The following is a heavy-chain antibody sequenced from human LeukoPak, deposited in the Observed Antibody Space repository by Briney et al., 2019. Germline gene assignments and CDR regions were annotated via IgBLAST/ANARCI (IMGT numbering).Heavy chain of an antibody. D-gene: IGHD5-18*01. CDR2: IYYTGST. CDR3: ARDKGYSYGYGFDY. Sequence: PSETLSLTCTVSGGSISGYYWSWIRQSPGKGLESIGFIYYTGSTNYNPSLRSRVTISVDTSKNQFSLKLSSVTAADTAVYYCARDKGYSYGYGFDYWGQGTLVTVSS. J-gene: IGHJ4*02. CDR1: GGSISGYY. V-gene: IGHV4-59*01.